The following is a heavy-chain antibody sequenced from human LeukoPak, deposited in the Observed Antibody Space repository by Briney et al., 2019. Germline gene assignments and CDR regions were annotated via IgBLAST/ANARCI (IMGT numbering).Heavy chain of an antibody. V-gene: IGHV4-39*01. CDR1: GGSITTSFY. CDR3: TRRDSPTKWFDP. CDR2: THYSGSN. J-gene: IGHJ5*02. D-gene: IGHD5-18*01. Sequence: PLETLSLTCSVSGGSITTSFYCNWIRQPPGQGLEWIGSTHYSGSNSYNPSLSSRVSMSVDTSRHQCCLRLTSVTAADTAVYYCTRRDSPTKWFDPWGQGTLVTVSS.